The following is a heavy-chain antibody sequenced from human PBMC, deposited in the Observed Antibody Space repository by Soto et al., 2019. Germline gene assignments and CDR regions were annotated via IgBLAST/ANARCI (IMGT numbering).Heavy chain of an antibody. CDR2: ISGSGGST. D-gene: IGHD3-22*01. V-gene: IGHV3-23*01. Sequence: HPGGSLRLSCAASGFTFSSYPMSWVRQAPGKGLEWVSGISGSGGSTYYADSVKGRFTISRDNSKNTLYLQMNSLRAEDTAIYYCAKDYYSDSSGYYQREYFQYWGQGTLVTVSS. CDR1: GFTFSSYP. CDR3: AKDYYSDSSGYYQREYFQY. J-gene: IGHJ1*01.